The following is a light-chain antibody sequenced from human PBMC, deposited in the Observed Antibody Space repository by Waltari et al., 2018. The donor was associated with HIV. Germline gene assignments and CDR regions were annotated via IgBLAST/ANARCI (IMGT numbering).Light chain of an antibody. CDR2: DGS. Sequence: EIVLTQSPATLSLSPGERATLSCRASQSVSRYLAWYQQKPGQAPRLIIYDGSNRATDIPARFSGSGSGTDFTLTISALEPEDCAVYSCQQRSSWPPTFGGGTKVELK. V-gene: IGKV3-11*01. CDR3: QQRSSWPPT. J-gene: IGKJ4*01. CDR1: QSVSRY.